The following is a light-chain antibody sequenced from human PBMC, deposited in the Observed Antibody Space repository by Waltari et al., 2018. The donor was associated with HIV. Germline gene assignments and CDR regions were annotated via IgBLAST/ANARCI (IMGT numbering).Light chain of an antibody. CDR3: SSYATGNNVI. V-gene: IGLV2-8*01. CDR2: EVT. CDR1: SSDVGAYKY. Sequence: QSALTQPPSASESLGQSVTISCTGTSSDVGAYKYVSWYQQHPGKAPKLMIYEVTKRPSGVPDRFSGSKSGNTASLTVSGLQAEDEADYHCSSYATGNNVIFGGGTKLTVL. J-gene: IGLJ2*01.